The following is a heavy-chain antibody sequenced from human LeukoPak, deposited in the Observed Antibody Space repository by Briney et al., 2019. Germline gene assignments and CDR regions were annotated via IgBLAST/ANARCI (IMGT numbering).Heavy chain of an antibody. J-gene: IGHJ4*02. V-gene: IGHV3-23*01. CDR3: AKRGIAAAGPDY. CDR2: ISGSGGST. Sequence: PGGSLRLSCAAFGFTFSGYSMNWVRQAPGKGLEWVSAISGSGGSTYYADSVKGRFTISRDNSKNTLYLQMNSLRAEDTAVYYCAKRGIAAAGPDYWGQGTLVTVSS. CDR1: GFTFSGYS. D-gene: IGHD6-13*01.